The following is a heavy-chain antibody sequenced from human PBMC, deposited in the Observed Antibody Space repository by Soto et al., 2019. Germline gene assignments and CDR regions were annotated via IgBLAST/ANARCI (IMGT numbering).Heavy chain of an antibody. CDR2: ISAYNTNT. Sequence: ASVNVSFKASGYTFTSDGISWVRQAPGQGLEWMGWISAYNTNTNYAQKLQGRVTMTTDTSTSTSYMELRSLRSDDTAVYFCARDRLGATGDYGGHGILVTVST. D-gene: IGHD1-26*01. J-gene: IGHJ4*03. V-gene: IGHV1-18*01. CDR3: ARDRLGATGDY. CDR1: GYTFTSDG.